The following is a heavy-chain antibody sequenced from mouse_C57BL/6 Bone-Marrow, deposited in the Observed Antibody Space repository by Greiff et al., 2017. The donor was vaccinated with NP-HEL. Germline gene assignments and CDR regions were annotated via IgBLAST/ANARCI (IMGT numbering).Heavy chain of an antibody. CDR2: IDPNSGGT. CDR1: GYTFTSYW. D-gene: IGHD1-1*02. J-gene: IGHJ4*01. V-gene: IGHV1-72*01. CDR3: AGGNPFYYDAMDY. Sequence: QVQLKQPGAELVKPGASVKLSCKASGYTFTSYWMHWVKQRPGRGLEWIGRIDPNSGGTKYNEKFKSKATLTVDKPSSTAYMQLSSLTSEDSAVYYCAGGNPFYYDAMDYWGQGTSVTVSS.